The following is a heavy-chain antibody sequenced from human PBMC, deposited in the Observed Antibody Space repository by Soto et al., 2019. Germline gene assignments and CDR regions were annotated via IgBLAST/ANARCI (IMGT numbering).Heavy chain of an antibody. CDR2: ISYDGSNK. CDR3: AAYYYGMDV. CDR1: GFTFSSYG. V-gene: IGHV3-30*03. J-gene: IGHJ6*02. Sequence: QVQLVESGGGVVQPGRSLRLSCAASGFTFSSYGMHWVRLAPGKGLEWVAVISYDGSNKYYADSVKGRFTISRDNSKNTLYLQMNSLRAEDTAVYYCAAYYYGMDVWGQGTTVTVSS.